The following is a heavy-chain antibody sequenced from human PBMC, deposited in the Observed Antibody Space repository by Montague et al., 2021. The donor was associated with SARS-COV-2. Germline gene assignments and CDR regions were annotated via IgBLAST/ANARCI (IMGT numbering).Heavy chain of an antibody. CDR2: IYYSGST. CDR1: GGSISSSSDY. D-gene: IGHD3-3*01. J-gene: IGHJ4*02. V-gene: IGHV4-39*02. CDR3: ASLPRITIFGVVIHFDY. Sequence: SETLSLTCTVSGGSISSSSDYWGWIRQPPGKGLEWIGSIYYSGSTXYNPSLKSRVTISVDTSKNHFSLKLSSVAAADTAVYYCASLPRITIFGVVIHFDYWGQGTLVTVSS.